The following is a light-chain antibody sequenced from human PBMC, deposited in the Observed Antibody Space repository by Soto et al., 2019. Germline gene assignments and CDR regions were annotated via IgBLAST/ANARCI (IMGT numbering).Light chain of an antibody. J-gene: IGLJ1*01. CDR2: EVS. V-gene: IGLV2-14*01. Sequence: QSALTQPASVSGSPGQSVTISCTGTTSDVGGYISVSWYQQHPGKAPKLMIYEVSNRPSGVSDRFSGSKSGNTASLTISGLQAEDEADYYCGSYTSSRIYVFGAGTKVTVL. CDR3: GSYTSSRIYV. CDR1: TSDVGGYIS.